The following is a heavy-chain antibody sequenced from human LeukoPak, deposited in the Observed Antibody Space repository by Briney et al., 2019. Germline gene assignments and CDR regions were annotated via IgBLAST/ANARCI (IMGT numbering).Heavy chain of an antibody. V-gene: IGHV4-59*01. Sequence: SETLSLTCTVSGGSISSYYWSWIRQPPGKGLEWIGYIYYSGSTNYNPSLKSRVTISVDTSKNQLSLKLNSVTAADTAVYYCARGDSLNYDFWSGPNWFDPWGQGTLVTVSS. CDR1: GGSISSYY. CDR2: IYYSGST. CDR3: ARGDSLNYDFWSGPNWFDP. J-gene: IGHJ5*02. D-gene: IGHD3-3*01.